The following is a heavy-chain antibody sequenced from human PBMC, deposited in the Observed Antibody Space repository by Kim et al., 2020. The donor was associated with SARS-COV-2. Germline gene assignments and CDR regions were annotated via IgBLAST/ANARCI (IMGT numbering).Heavy chain of an antibody. D-gene: IGHD2-21*02. J-gene: IGHJ4*02. Sequence: GGSLRLSCAASGFTFSSYAMHWVRQAPGKGLVWLAVISYVGSNKYYADSVKVRFTISRDNSKNTLYLQMNSLRAEDTSVYYCARVTYCGGDCYSSLFDYWGQGTLVTVSS. CDR3: ARVTYCGGDCYSSLFDY. V-gene: IGHV3-30*04. CDR1: GFTFSSYA. CDR2: ISYVGSNK.